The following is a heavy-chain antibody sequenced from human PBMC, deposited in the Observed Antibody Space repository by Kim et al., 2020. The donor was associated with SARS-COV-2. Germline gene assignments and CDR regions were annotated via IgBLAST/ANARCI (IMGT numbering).Heavy chain of an antibody. CDR1: GGSFSGYY. CDR2: INHSGST. CDR3: ARGLTVSRGFDY. D-gene: IGHD3-16*02. J-gene: IGHJ4*02. V-gene: IGHV4-34*01. Sequence: SETLSLTCAVYGGSFSGYYWSWIRQPPGKGLEWIGEINHSGSTNYNPSLKSRVTISVDTSKNQFSLKLSSVTAADTAVYYCARGLTVSRGFDYWGQGTLVTVSS.